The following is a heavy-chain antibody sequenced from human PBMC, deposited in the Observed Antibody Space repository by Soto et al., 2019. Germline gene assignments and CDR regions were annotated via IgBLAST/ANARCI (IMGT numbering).Heavy chain of an antibody. CDR1: GFTFNNYA. CDR2: ISASGGST. V-gene: IGHV3-23*01. CDR3: AKARTWSYADALDI. Sequence: EVQLLESGGGLVQPGGSLRLSCAASGFTFNNYAMNWVRQAPGKGLEWVSSISASGGSTYYADSVRGRFTISRDNSKNTLYLQTNSLRAEDTAVYYCAKARTWSYADALDIWGQGTLVTVSS. D-gene: IGHD2-8*01. J-gene: IGHJ3*02.